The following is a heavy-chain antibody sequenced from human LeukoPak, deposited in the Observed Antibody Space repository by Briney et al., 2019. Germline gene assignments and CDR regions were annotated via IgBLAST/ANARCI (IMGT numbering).Heavy chain of an antibody. CDR2: IYYIGST. CDR3: ARALGYCSSSRCYSLDY. D-gene: IGHD2-15*01. V-gene: IGHV4-30-4*08. CDR1: GGSINSGDYY. J-gene: IGHJ4*02. Sequence: SQTLSLTCTVSGGSINSGDYYWSWIRQPPGKGLEWIGYIYYIGSTYYKPSLMRRVTMSLDTSKNQFSLKLSSVTAADTAVYYCARALGYCSSSRCYSLDYWGQGTLVTVSS.